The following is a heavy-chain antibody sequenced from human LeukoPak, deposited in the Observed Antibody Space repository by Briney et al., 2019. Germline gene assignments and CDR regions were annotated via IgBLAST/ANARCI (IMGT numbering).Heavy chain of an antibody. V-gene: IGHV3-33*03. CDR3: AELGITMIGGV. J-gene: IGHJ6*04. CDR1: GFTFNNYG. D-gene: IGHD3-10*02. CDR2: TWYDGSNT. Sequence: GGSLRLSCAASGFTFNNYGMHWVRQTPGKGLEWVAFTWYDGSNTYYADSVKGRFTISRDNAKNSLYLQMNSQRAEDTAVYYCAELGITMIGGVWGKGTTVTISS.